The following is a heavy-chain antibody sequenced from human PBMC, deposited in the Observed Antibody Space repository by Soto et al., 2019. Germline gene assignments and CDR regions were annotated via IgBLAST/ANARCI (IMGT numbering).Heavy chain of an antibody. D-gene: IGHD6-13*01. CDR1: GFTFGDYA. J-gene: IGHJ4*02. V-gene: IGHV3-49*03. Sequence: GGSLRLSCTASGFTFGDYAMSWFRQAPGKGLEWVGFIRSKAYGGTTEYAASVKGRFTISRDDSKSIAYLQMNSLKTEDTAVYYCTRGGYLEGSLSDYWGQGTLVTVSS. CDR2: IRSKAYGGTT. CDR3: TRGGYLEGSLSDY.